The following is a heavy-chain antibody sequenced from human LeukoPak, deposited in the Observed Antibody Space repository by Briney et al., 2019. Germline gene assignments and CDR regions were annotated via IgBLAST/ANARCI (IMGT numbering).Heavy chain of an antibody. V-gene: IGHV4-59*01. CDR2: IYYSGST. Sequence: SETLSLTCTVSGGSISSYYWSWIRQPPGKGLEWIGYIYYSGSTNYNPSLKSRVTISVDTSKNQFSLKLGSVTAADTAVYYCARQTTEKSFICYYYGMDVWGQGTTVTVSS. CDR3: ARQTTEKSFICYYYGMDV. CDR1: GGSISSYY. D-gene: IGHD4-11*01. J-gene: IGHJ6*02.